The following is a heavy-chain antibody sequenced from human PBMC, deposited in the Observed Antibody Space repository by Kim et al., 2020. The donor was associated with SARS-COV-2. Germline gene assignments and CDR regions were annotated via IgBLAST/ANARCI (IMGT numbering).Heavy chain of an antibody. CDR3: ATPGSWAYYYGMDV. D-gene: IGHD1-26*01. CDR2: ISASGGST. V-gene: IGHV3-23*01. Sequence: GGSLRLSCAASEFTFSNSAMNWVRQAPGKGLEWVSAISASGGSTYYADSVKGRFIISRDNSKNTLYLQMNSLRAEDTAVYYCATPGSWAYYYGMDVWGQG. J-gene: IGHJ6*02. CDR1: EFTFSNSA.